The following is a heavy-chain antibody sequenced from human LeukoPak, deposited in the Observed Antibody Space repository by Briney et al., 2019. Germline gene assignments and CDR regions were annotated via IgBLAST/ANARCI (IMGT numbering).Heavy chain of an antibody. CDR2: IRFDGSKK. Sequence: GGSLRLSCAASGFTFNSYGMHWVRQAPGKGLEWVTFIRFDGSKKHYADSVKGRFTISRDISKNTLYLLMNSLRTEDTAVYYCAKDGGRAAIAFWGQGTLVTVSS. D-gene: IGHD2-15*01. CDR1: GFTFNSYG. CDR3: AKDGGRAAIAF. J-gene: IGHJ4*02. V-gene: IGHV3-30*02.